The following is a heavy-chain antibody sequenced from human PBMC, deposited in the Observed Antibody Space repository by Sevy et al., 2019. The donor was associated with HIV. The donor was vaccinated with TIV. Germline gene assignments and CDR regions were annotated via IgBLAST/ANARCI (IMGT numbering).Heavy chain of an antibody. CDR3: ARFPTYCSGGNCYPNVFDY. J-gene: IGHJ4*02. D-gene: IGHD2-15*01. V-gene: IGHV4-59*13. CDR1: GGSLSSYY. CDR2: IYYSGST. Sequence: SETLSLTCTVSGGSLSSYYWSWIRQPPGKRLEWIGHIYYSGSTDYNPSLRSLVTISVDTSKNHFSLKLTSVTAADTAVYYCARFPTYCSGGNCYPNVFDYWGQGTLVTVSS.